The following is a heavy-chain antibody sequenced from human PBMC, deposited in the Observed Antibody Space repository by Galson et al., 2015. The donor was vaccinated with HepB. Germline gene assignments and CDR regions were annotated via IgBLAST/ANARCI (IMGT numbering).Heavy chain of an antibody. CDR2: ISGSGGST. D-gene: IGHD6-13*01. V-gene: IGHV3-23*01. CDR3: AKDTRQYSSSWSYFDY. J-gene: IGHJ4*02. CDR1: GFTFSSYA. Sequence: SLRLSCAASGFTFSSYAMSWVRQAPGKGLEWVSAISGSGGSTYYADSVKGRFTISRDNSKNTLYLQMNSLRAEDTAVYYCAKDTRQYSSSWSYFDYWGQGTLVTVSS.